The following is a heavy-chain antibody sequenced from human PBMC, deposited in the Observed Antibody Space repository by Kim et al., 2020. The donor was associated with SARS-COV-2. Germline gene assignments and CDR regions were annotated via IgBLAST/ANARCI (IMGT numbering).Heavy chain of an antibody. V-gene: IGHV4-34*01. CDR3: ARSRGRITIFGVVKTENW. CDR1: GGSFSGYY. D-gene: IGHD3-3*01. Sequence: SETLSLTCAVYGGSFSGYYWSWIRQPPGKGLEWIGEINHSGSTNYNPSLKSRVTISVDTSKNQFSLKLSSVTAADTAVYYCARSRGRITIFGVVKTENW. J-gene: IGHJ5*01. CDR2: INHSGST.